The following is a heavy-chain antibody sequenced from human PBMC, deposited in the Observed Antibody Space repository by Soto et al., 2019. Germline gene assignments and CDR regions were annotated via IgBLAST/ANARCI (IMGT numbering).Heavy chain of an antibody. Sequence: QVQLQQWGAGLLKPSETLSLTCAVYGGSFSGYYWSWIRQPPGKGLEWIGEINHSGSTNYNPSLKSRVTISVDTSKNQVSLKLSSVTAADTAVYYCARCRNSGWLKFEFDYWGQGTLVTVSS. J-gene: IGHJ4*02. CDR2: INHSGST. CDR1: GGSFSGYY. V-gene: IGHV4-34*01. CDR3: ARCRNSGWLKFEFDY. D-gene: IGHD6-19*01.